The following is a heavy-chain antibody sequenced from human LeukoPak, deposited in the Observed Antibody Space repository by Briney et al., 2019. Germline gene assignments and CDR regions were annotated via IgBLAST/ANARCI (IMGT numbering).Heavy chain of an antibody. CDR2: IYYSGST. Sequence: SETLSLTCTVSGGSISGSSYYWGWIRQPPGKGLEWIGYIYYSGSTIYNPSLKSRVTISVDTSKNQFSLRLSSVTAADTAVYYCARGQWLVDYWGQGTLVTVSS. CDR3: ARGQWLVDY. D-gene: IGHD6-19*01. CDR1: GGSISGSSYY. J-gene: IGHJ4*02. V-gene: IGHV4-61*05.